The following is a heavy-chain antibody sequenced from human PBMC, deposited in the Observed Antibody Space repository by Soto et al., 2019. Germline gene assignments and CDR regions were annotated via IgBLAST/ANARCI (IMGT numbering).Heavy chain of an antibody. D-gene: IGHD3-3*01. Sequence: QVQLQESGPGLVKPSQTLSLTCTVSGGSISSGDYYWSWIRQPPGKGLEWIGYIYYSGSTYYNPSLKSRVTISVDTSKNQFSLKQSSVTAADTAVYYCARDDASGYPYYYYGMDVWGQGTTVTVSS. CDR3: ARDDASGYPYYYYGMDV. J-gene: IGHJ6*02. CDR1: GGSISSGDYY. V-gene: IGHV4-30-4*01. CDR2: IYYSGST.